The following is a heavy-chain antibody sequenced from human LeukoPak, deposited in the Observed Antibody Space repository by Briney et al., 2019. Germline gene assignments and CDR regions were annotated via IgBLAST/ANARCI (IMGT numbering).Heavy chain of an antibody. J-gene: IGHJ4*02. CDR1: GFTFSSYG. CDR2: IWYDGSNK. V-gene: IGHV3-33*06. Sequence: GGSLRLSCAASGFTFSSYGMHWVRQAPGKGLEWVAGIWYDGSNKYYADSVKGRFTISRDNSKNTLYLQMNSLRAEDTAVYYCAKGIYYDSSSYFDYWGQGTLVTVSS. CDR3: AKGIYYDSSSYFDY. D-gene: IGHD3-22*01.